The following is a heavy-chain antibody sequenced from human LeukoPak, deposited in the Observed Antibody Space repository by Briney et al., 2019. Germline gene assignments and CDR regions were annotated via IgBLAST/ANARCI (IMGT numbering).Heavy chain of an antibody. D-gene: IGHD6-13*01. CDR3: ARDDQGSSWYLGHSDAFDI. V-gene: IGHV3-21*01. CDR2: ISSGSSYT. CDR1: GFTFSSYS. J-gene: IGHJ3*02. Sequence: PGGSLRLSCAASGFTFSSYSMNWVRQAPGKGLEWVSSISSGSSYTYYGDSVKGRFTISRDNTKKSQYLQMNSLRAEDTAVYYCARDDQGSSWYLGHSDAFDIWGQGTMVTVSS.